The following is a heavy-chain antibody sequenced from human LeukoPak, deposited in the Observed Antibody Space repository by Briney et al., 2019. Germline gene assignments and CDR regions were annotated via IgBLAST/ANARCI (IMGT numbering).Heavy chain of an antibody. J-gene: IGHJ4*02. CDR2: VSSDGSST. CDR3: ATLAAADTDY. V-gene: IGHV3-74*01. D-gene: IGHD6-13*01. Sequence: PGGSLRLSCAASGFSFCIYWMHWVRQAPGKGLAWVSRVSSDGSSTSYADSVKGRFTISRDNARNTLFLQMNSLRAEDTAVYYCATLAAADTDYWGQGTLVTVSS. CDR1: GFSFCIYW.